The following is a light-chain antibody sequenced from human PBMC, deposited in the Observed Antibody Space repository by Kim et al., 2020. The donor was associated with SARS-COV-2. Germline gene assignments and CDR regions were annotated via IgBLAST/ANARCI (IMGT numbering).Light chain of an antibody. CDR1: QSVTNDY. CDR3: QQYGDSPYT. Sequence: ENVLRQSPGTLSLSPGDRATLSCRASQSVTNDYLCWYQQNPGQTPRLLIYGAYKRAAGIPDRFSGSGSGTDFTLTISRLEPEDFAVYYCQQYGDSPYTFGQGTKLEI. J-gene: IGKJ2*01. V-gene: IGKV3-20*01. CDR2: GAY.